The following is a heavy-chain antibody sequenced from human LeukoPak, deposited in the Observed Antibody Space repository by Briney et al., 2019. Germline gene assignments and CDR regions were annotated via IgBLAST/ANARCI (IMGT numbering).Heavy chain of an antibody. Sequence: SETLSLTCTVSGGSISSYYWSWIRQPPGKGLEWIGYIYYSGSTKYNPSLKSRVTISVDTSKNQFSLKLSSVTAADTAVYYCAREGVLTGYYSYWGQGTLVTVSS. CDR1: GGSISSYY. J-gene: IGHJ4*02. V-gene: IGHV4-59*12. CDR2: IYYSGST. D-gene: IGHD3-9*01. CDR3: AREGVLTGYYSY.